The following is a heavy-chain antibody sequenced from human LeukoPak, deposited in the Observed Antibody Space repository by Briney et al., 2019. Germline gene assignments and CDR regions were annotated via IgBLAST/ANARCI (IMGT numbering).Heavy chain of an antibody. J-gene: IGHJ5*02. CDR2: INPNSGGT. CDR1: GYTFTGYY. Sequence: ASVKVSCKASGYTFTGYYMHLVRQAPGQGLEWMGWINPNSGGTNYAQKFQGRVTMTRDTSISTAYMELSRLRSDDTAVYYCARSSIAARRGWFDPWGQGTLVTVSS. D-gene: IGHD6-6*01. V-gene: IGHV1-2*02. CDR3: ARSSIAARRGWFDP.